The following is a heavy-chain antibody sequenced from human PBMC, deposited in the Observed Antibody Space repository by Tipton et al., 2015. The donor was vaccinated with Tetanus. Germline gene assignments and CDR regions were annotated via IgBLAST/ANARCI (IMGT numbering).Heavy chain of an antibody. CDR3: ARGGRDAYNNPLGAFDV. D-gene: IGHD5-24*01. V-gene: IGHV4-31*03. J-gene: IGHJ3*01. CDR1: GGSISSDGAY. CDR2: ISNSGST. Sequence: TLSLTCTVSGGSISSDGAYWSWIRQHPGEGLEWIGYISNSGSTYYNPSLKGRVTVSLDTSKNQFSLRLRSVAAADTAVYYCARGGRDAYNNPLGAFDVWGRGTTVTVSS.